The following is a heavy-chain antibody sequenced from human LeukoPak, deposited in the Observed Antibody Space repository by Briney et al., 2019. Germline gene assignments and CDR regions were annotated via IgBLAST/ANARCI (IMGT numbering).Heavy chain of an antibody. CDR2: ISSSSSYI. CDR1: GFTFSSYS. Sequence: PGGSLRLSCAASGFTFSSYSMNWVRQAPGKGLEWVSSISSSSSYIYYADSVKGRFTISRDNAKNSLYLQMNSLRAEDTAVYYCASANRLIDAFDIWGQGTMVTVSS. CDR3: ASANRLIDAFDI. D-gene: IGHD2/OR15-2a*01. J-gene: IGHJ3*02. V-gene: IGHV3-21*01.